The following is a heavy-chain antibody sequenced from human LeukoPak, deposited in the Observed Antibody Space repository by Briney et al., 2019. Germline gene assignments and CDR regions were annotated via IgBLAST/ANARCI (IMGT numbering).Heavy chain of an antibody. V-gene: IGHV4-34*01. Sequence: SETLSLTFAVYGGSFSGYYWSWLRPPPGKGLDWTGEINHSGSTNYNPSLKSRVTISVATSKNQSSLKLSPVTAADTAVYYCARGQIRGHIVVVTRVPRGHYFDYWGQGTLVTVSS. D-gene: IGHD2-21*02. J-gene: IGHJ4*02. CDR3: ARGQIRGHIVVVTRVPRGHYFDY. CDR1: GGSFSGYY. CDR2: INHSGST.